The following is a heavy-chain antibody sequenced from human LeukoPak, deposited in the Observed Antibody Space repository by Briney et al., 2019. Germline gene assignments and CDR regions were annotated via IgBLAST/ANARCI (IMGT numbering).Heavy chain of an antibody. J-gene: IGHJ4*02. D-gene: IGHD3-9*01. Sequence: PETLSLTCTVSGGSISSSSYYWGWIRQPPGKGLEWIGSIYYSGSTYYNPSLKSRVTISVDTSKNQFSLKLSSVTAADTAVYYCARVNGILTGYYYYFDYWGQGTLVTVSS. CDR1: GGSISSSSYY. CDR3: ARVNGILTGYYYYFDY. V-gene: IGHV4-39*01. CDR2: IYYSGST.